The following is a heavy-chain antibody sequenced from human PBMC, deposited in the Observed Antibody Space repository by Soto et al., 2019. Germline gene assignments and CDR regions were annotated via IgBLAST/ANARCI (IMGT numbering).Heavy chain of an antibody. Sequence: GGSLRLSCAASGFTFSSYSMNWVRQAPGKGLEWVSYISSSSSTIYYADSVKGRFTISRDNAKNSLYLQMNSLRAEDTAVCYCARDLGSSWYPEYFQHWGQGTLVTVSS. D-gene: IGHD6-13*01. CDR3: ARDLGSSWYPEYFQH. CDR1: GFTFSSYS. CDR2: ISSSSSTI. J-gene: IGHJ1*01. V-gene: IGHV3-48*01.